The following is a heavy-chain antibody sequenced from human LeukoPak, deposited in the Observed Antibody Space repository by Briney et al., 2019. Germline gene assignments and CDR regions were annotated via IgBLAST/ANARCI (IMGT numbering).Heavy chain of an antibody. CDR3: AKDPKHYYDISTNFDY. D-gene: IGHD3-9*01. V-gene: IGHV3-30*18. J-gene: IGHJ4*02. CDR2: ISYDGSNK. CDR1: GFSFSSYG. Sequence: PGGSLRLSCAASGFSFSSYGMHWVRQAPGKGLEWVAVISYDGSNKYYSDSVKGRFTISRDNSKNTLYLQMNSLRAEDTAVYYCAKDPKHYYDISTNFDYWGQGTLVTVSS.